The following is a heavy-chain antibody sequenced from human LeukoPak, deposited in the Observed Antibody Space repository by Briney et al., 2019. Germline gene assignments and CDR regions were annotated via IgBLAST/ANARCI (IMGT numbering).Heavy chain of an antibody. CDR1: GHTFTSYD. D-gene: IGHD4-17*01. J-gene: IGHJ4*02. V-gene: IGHV1-8*01. CDR2: MNPNSGNT. Sequence: ASVKVSCTASGHTFTSYDINWVRQATGQGLEWMGWMNPNSGNTGYAQKFQGRVTITADESTSTAYMELSSLRSEDTAVYYCARGPLGYGVPYYFDYWGQGTLVTVSS. CDR3: ARGPLGYGVPYYFDY.